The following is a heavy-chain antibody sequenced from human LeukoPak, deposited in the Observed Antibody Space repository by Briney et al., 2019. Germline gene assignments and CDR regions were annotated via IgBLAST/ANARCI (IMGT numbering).Heavy chain of an antibody. Sequence: SETLSLTCTVSGGSFSSGSYYWSWIRQPPGKGLEWIGYIYYSGSTYYNPSLKSRVTISVDRSKNQFSLKLSSVTAADTAVYYCAREGGELHFDYWGQGTLVTVSS. D-gene: IGHD1-26*01. CDR2: IYYSGST. CDR3: AREGGELHFDY. J-gene: IGHJ4*02. CDR1: GGSFSSGSYY. V-gene: IGHV4-61*01.